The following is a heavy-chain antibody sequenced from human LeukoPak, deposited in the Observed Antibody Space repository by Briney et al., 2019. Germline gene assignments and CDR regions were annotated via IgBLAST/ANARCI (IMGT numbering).Heavy chain of an antibody. D-gene: IGHD4-17*01. CDR1: GFTFSGSA. J-gene: IGHJ4*02. CDR2: IRSKANDHAT. Sequence: AGGSLRLSCAGSGFTFSGSAMHWVRQSPGKGLEWVGRIRSKANDHATAYAASVRGRFTISRDDSENTAYLQMNSLKTEDTAIYYCTRRLMTTVNDYWGQGTLVTVSS. CDR3: TRRLMTTVNDY. V-gene: IGHV3-73*01.